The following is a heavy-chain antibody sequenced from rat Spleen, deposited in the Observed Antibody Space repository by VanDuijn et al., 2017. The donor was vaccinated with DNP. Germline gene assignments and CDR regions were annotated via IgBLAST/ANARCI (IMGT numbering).Heavy chain of an antibody. CDR3: VRERSGVDY. D-gene: IGHD4-3*01. J-gene: IGHJ2*01. CDR1: GFTFNDYW. V-gene: IGHV4-2*01. Sequence: EVKLVESGGGLVQPGRSLRLSCAASGFTFNDYWMGWVRQAPGKGLEWIGEINKDSRTKKYSPSLKDKFTISRDNAQNTLFLQMSNLGSEDTATYYCVRERSGVDYWGQGVMVTVSS. CDR2: INKDSRTK.